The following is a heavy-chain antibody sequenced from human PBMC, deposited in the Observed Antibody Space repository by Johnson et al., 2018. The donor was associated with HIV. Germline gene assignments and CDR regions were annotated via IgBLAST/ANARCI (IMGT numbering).Heavy chain of an antibody. V-gene: IGHV3-7*01. CDR2: IKEDGSER. CDR1: GFTFSNAW. CDR3: VRWGSGWSAFDV. Sequence: VQLVESGGGLVKPGGSLRLSCAASGFTFSNAWMSWVRQAPGKGLEWVANIKEDGSERYYVDSVKGRFIISRDNAKNSLYLQMNSLSPEDRAVYYCVRWGSGWSAFDVWGQGTMVTVSS. J-gene: IGHJ3*01. D-gene: IGHD6-19*01.